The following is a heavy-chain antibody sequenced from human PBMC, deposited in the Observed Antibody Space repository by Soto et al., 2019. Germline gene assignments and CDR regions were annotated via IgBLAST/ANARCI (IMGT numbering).Heavy chain of an antibody. Sequence: ASVKVSCKASGYTFTRYYMHWVRQAPGQGLEWMGIINPSGGSTSYAQKFQGRVTMTRDTSTSTVYMELSSLRSEDTAVYYCARGADCSSTSCPDPRADWFDPWGQGTLVTVSS. J-gene: IGHJ5*02. CDR1: GYTFTRYY. D-gene: IGHD2-2*01. V-gene: IGHV1-46*03. CDR2: INPSGGST. CDR3: ARGADCSSTSCPDPRADWFDP.